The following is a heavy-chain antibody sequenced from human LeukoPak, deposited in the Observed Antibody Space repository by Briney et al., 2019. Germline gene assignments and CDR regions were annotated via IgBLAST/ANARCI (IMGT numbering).Heavy chain of an antibody. J-gene: IGHJ4*02. CDR2: INHSGST. CDR1: GGSFSGYY. V-gene: IGHV4-34*01. Sequence: SETLSLTCAVYGGSFSGYYWSWIRQPPGKGLEWIGEINHSGSTNYNPSLKSRVTISVDTSKNQFSLKLSSVTAADTAVYYCARDGGLLHLTSYFDYWGQGTLVTVSS. CDR3: ARDGGLLHLTSYFDY. D-gene: IGHD1-26*01.